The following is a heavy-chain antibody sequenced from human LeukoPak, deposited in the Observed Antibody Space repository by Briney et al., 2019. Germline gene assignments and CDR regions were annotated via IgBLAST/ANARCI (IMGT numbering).Heavy chain of an antibody. Sequence: PGGSLRLSRAASGFTFSTYSMNWVRQAPGKGLEWVSSISSSSSYIYYADSVKGRFTISRDNAKNSLYLQMNSLRAEDTAVYYCARVSSVWSDYWGQGTLVTVSS. V-gene: IGHV3-21*01. D-gene: IGHD6-19*01. CDR2: ISSSSSYI. CDR3: ARVSSVWSDY. J-gene: IGHJ4*02. CDR1: GFTFSTYS.